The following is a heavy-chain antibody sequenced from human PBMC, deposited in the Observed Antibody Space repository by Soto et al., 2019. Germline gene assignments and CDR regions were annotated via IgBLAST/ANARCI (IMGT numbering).Heavy chain of an antibody. V-gene: IGHV3-21*01. D-gene: IGHD5-18*01. Sequence: GGSLRLSCAASGFTFSSYSMNWVRQAPGKGLEWVSSISSSSSYIYYADSVKGRFTISRDNAKNSLYLQMNSLRAEDTAVYYCARGGGYSYGRITPYYYGMDVWGQGTTVTVSS. CDR1: GFTFSSYS. J-gene: IGHJ6*02. CDR3: ARGGGYSYGRITPYYYGMDV. CDR2: ISSSSSYI.